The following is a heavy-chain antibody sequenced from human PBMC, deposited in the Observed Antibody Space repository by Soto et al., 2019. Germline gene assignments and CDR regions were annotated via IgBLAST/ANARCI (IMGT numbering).Heavy chain of an antibody. J-gene: IGHJ4*02. Sequence: EVQLVESGGGLVQPGGSLRLSCAASGFTLSDHYMDWVRQAPGKGLEWVGRTKNKANRYTTEYAASVNGRFTISRDDSKNSLYLQMNSLKTEDTAVYYCARWVCGSPDNWGQGTLVTVSS. CDR1: GFTLSDHY. CDR2: TKNKANRYTT. CDR3: ARWVCGSPDN. D-gene: IGHD1-26*01. V-gene: IGHV3-72*01.